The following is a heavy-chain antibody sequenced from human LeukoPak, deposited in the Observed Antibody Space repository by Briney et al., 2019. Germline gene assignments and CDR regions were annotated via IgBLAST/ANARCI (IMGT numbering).Heavy chain of an antibody. D-gene: IGHD3-9*01. V-gene: IGHV3-21*01. CDR3: ARESYDILTGYYNRPNYFDY. J-gene: IGHJ4*02. CDR1: GFTFSSYS. Sequence: PGGSLRLSCAASGFTFSSYSMNWVRQAPGKGLEWVSSISSSSSYIYYADSVKGRFTISRDNAKNSLYLQMNSLRAEDTAVYYCARESYDILTGYYNRPNYFDYWGQGTLVTVSS. CDR2: ISSSSSYI.